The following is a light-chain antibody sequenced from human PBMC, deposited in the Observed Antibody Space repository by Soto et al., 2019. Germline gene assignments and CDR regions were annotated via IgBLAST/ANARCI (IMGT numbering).Light chain of an antibody. CDR3: QQLNSSPLT. V-gene: IGKV1-9*01. J-gene: IGKJ4*01. Sequence: DIQLTQSPSFLSASVGDRVTITCRASQGIYNYLAWYQQNPGKAPKLLIYSAFSMQSGVPSRFSGSASGTEYTLTISSLQPEDFATYYCQQLNSSPLTFAGGTK. CDR2: SAF. CDR1: QGIYNY.